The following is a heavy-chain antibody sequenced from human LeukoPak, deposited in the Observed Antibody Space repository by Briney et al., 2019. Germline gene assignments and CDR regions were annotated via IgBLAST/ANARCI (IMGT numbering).Heavy chain of an antibody. CDR2: ISKDGSKK. V-gene: IGHV3-30*18. CDR1: GSTFSNYG. D-gene: IGHD2-15*01. CDR3: AKDKAWSRVIDY. J-gene: IGHJ4*02. Sequence: GRSLRLYCAASGSTFSNYGMHWDRLAAGKGLEWVAFISKDGSKKYYGGSVTGRFITSRDNSRNTVYLQMDSLRPEDTAVYYCAKDKAWSRVIDYWGQGTLVTVAS.